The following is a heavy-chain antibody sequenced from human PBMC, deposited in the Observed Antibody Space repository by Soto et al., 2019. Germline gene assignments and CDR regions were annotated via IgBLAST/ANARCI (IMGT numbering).Heavy chain of an antibody. CDR3: ARGRIAAAGTDYYYYYYMDV. D-gene: IGHD6-13*01. V-gene: IGHV4-59*12. Sequence: PSETLSLTCTVSGGSISSYYWSWIRQPPGKGLEWIGYIYYSGSTNYNPSLKSRVTISVDTSKNQFSLKLSSVTAADTAVYYCARGRIAAAGTDYYYYYYMDVWGKGTTVTVSS. CDR1: GGSISSYY. J-gene: IGHJ6*03. CDR2: IYYSGST.